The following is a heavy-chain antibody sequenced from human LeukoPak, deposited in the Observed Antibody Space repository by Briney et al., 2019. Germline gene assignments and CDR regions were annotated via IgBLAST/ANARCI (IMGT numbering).Heavy chain of an antibody. CDR1: GGSVSSNY. CDR2: MSYSGST. V-gene: IGHV4-39*01. CDR3: ARLKRVAARVYWFDL. J-gene: IGHJ5*02. Sequence: SETLSLTCTVSGGSVSSNYWGWIRQPPGKGLEWIGSMSYSGSTFYNPSLKCRVTISVDTSKFQFSLKLSSVTATGTAVYCGARLKRVAARVYWFDLWGEGTLVSVSS. D-gene: IGHD2-21*02.